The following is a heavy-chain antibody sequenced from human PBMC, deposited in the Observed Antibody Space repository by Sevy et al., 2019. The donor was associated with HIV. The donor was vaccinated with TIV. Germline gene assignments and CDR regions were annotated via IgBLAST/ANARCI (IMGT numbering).Heavy chain of an antibody. V-gene: IGHV3-30*04. CDR3: ARGPGVVAVAALNWFDP. CDR1: GLTFSSYA. Sequence: GGSLRLSCAASGLTFSSYAMHWVRQAPGKGLEWVAVISYDGSDKYFAHSVKGLFTISRDNSKNTLFLQMNSLRTEDTAVYYCARGPGVVAVAALNWFDPWGQGTLVTVSS. D-gene: IGHD2-15*01. J-gene: IGHJ5*02. CDR2: ISYDGSDK.